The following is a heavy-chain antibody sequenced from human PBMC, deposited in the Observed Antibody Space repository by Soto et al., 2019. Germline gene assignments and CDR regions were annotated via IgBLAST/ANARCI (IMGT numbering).Heavy chain of an antibody. V-gene: IGHV3-23*01. CDR3: AKRSKVAARPGAFDY. J-gene: IGHJ4*02. CDR1: GFTFSSYA. CDR2: ISGSGGST. Sequence: RGSLRLSCAASGFTFSSYAMSWVRQAPGKGLEWVSAISGSGGSTYYADSVKGRFTISRDNSKNTLYLQMNSLRAEDTAVYYCAKRSKVAARPGAFDYWGQGTLVTVSS. D-gene: IGHD6-6*01.